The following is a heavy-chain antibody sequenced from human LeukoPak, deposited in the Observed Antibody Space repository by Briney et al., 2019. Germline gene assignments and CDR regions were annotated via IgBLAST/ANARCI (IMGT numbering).Heavy chain of an antibody. D-gene: IGHD3-22*01. J-gene: IGHJ2*01. V-gene: IGHV3-53*01. CDR1: GFIFSTYS. CDR2: IYSGGST. Sequence: PGGSLRLSCAASGFIFSTYSMNWVRQAPGKGLEWVSLIYSGGSTYYADSVKGRFTISRDNSKNTLYLQMDSLRVEDTAMYFCTREKSVVVPSSYYYFDVWGRGTLVTVAS. CDR3: TREKSVVVPSSYYYFDV.